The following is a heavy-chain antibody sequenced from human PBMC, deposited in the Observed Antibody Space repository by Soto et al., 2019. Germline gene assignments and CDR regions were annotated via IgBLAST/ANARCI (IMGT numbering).Heavy chain of an antibody. CDR1: GGSVSSYQ. V-gene: IGHV4-59*02. CDR3: ARDGVGPFDY. J-gene: IGHJ4*02. D-gene: IGHD1-26*01. Sequence: QVQLQESGPGLLKPSETLSLTCTISGGSVSSYQWSWIRQPPGTGLEWIGLTSYSGNTVYNPSLKSRVAVSVDTSKNHFSLTLTSVTAADTAVYYCARDGVGPFDYWGQGTLVTVSS. CDR2: TSYSGNT.